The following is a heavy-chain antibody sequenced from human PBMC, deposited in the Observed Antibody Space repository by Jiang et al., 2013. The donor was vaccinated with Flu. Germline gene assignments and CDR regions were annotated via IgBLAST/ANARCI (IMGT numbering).Heavy chain of an antibody. D-gene: IGHD2-2*01. CDR3: ARDRESPYCSSSSCYGYHYGMDV. CDR2: INAGNDNT. V-gene: IGHV1-3*01. CDR1: GYTFTNYV. J-gene: IGHJ6*02. Sequence: SGAEVKKPGASVKVPCKASGYTFTNYVIHWVRQAPGQGLEWMGWINAGNDNTRFSQKFQDRVTITRDTSASTAYMELSSLRSEDTAVYYCARDRESPYCSSSSCYGYHYGMDVWGQGTTVTVSS.